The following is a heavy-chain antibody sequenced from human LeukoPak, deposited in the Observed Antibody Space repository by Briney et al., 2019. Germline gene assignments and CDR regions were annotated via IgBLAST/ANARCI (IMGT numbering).Heavy chain of an antibody. CDR1: GGSISSGDYY. CDR3: ARATTGHLLDAFDI. Sequence: SETLSLTCTVSGGSISSGDYYWSWIRQPPGKGLEWIGYIYYSGSTYYNPSLRSRVTISVDTSKNQFSLKLSSVTAADTAVYYCARATTGHLLDAFDIWGQGTMVTVSS. V-gene: IGHV4-30-4*01. D-gene: IGHD4-17*01. CDR2: IYYSGST. J-gene: IGHJ3*02.